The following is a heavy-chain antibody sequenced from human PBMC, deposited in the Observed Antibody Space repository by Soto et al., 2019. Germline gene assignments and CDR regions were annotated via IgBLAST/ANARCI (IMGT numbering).Heavy chain of an antibody. CDR2: IYRGGSS. V-gene: IGHV4-38-2*02. CDR3: AKERATTTAFDY. J-gene: IGHJ4*02. Sequence: SETLSLTCAVSGYSISSGFYWVWIRQPPGKGLEWIGSIYRGGSSYFNPSFKSRATISMDTSENTLFLQMNSLRAEDTAIYYCAKERATTTAFDYWGQGALVTVSS. D-gene: IGHD4-17*01. CDR1: GYSISSGFY.